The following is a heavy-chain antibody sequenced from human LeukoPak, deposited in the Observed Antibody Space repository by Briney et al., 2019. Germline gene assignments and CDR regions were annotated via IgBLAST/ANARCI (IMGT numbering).Heavy chain of an antibody. D-gene: IGHD2-2*01. J-gene: IGHJ4*02. V-gene: IGHV3-23*01. CDR1: GFTLSSYA. Sequence: PGGSLRLSRAASGFTLSSYAMSWVRQAPGKALEWVSAISGSGGSTYYADSVKGRFTISRDNSKNTLYLQMNSLRAEDTAVYYCAKDEDIVVVPAASIGYWGQGTLVTVSS. CDR2: ISGSGGST. CDR3: AKDEDIVVVPAASIGY.